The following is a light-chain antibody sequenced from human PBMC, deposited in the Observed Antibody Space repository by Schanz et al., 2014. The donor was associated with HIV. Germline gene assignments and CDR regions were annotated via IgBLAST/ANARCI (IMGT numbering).Light chain of an antibody. CDR3: AAWDDSLKGWV. CDR1: SSNIGINT. V-gene: IGLV1-44*01. CDR2: ANM. J-gene: IGLJ3*02. Sequence: QSVLTQPPSVSGPPGQRVTILCSGSSSNIGINTVNWYQHLPGTAPKLLMYANMERPSGVPDRFSGSESGTSASLAISGLQSEDEADYYCAAWDDSLKGWVFGGGTKVTVL.